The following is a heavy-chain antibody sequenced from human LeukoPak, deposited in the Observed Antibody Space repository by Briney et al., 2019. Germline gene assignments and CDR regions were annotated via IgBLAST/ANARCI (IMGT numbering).Heavy chain of an antibody. CDR3: ARDLPPAMVRGVPFDAFDI. V-gene: IGHV1-46*01. CDR1: GYTFTSYY. CDR2: INPSGGST. D-gene: IGHD3-10*01. Sequence: ASVKVSCKASGYTFTSYYMHWVRQAPGQGLEWMGVINPSGGSTSYAQKFQGRVTMTRDTSTSTVYIELSSLRSEDTAVYYCARDLPPAMVRGVPFDAFDIWCQGTKVTVSS. J-gene: IGHJ3*02.